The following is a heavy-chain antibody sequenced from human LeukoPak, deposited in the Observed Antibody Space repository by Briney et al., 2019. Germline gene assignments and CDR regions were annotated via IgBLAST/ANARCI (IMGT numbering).Heavy chain of an antibody. Sequence: QSGGSLRLSCAASGFTFSSYWMSWVRQAPGKGLEWVANIKQDGSEKYYVDSVKGRFTISRDNSKNTLYLQMNSLRAEDTAVYYCARGIFGVVIVLYYFDYWGQGTLVTVSS. V-gene: IGHV3-7*01. CDR1: GFTFSSYW. CDR3: ARGIFGVVIVLYYFDY. J-gene: IGHJ4*02. CDR2: IKQDGSEK. D-gene: IGHD3-3*01.